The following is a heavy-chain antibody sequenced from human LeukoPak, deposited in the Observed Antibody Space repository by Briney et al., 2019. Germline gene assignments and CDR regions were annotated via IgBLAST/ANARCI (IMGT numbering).Heavy chain of an antibody. CDR1: GFTFSSYN. CDR2: ISSSSSYM. D-gene: IGHD1-26*01. J-gene: IGHJ4*02. Sequence: GGSLRLSCAASGFTFSSYNMNWVRQAPGKGLEWVSSISSSSSYMYYADSVKGRFTISRDNAKNSLYLQMNSLRVEDTAVYYCARESHATFDYWGQGTLVIVSS. CDR3: ARESHATFDY. V-gene: IGHV3-21*01.